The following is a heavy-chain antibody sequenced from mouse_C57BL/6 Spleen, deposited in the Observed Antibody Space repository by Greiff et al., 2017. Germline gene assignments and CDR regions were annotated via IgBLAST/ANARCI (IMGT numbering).Heavy chain of an antibody. CDR1: GYTFTSYW. D-gene: IGHD1-1*01. J-gene: IGHJ3*01. Sequence: QVQLQQPGAELVKPGASVKMSCKASGYTFTSYWITWVKQRPGQGLEWIGDIYPGSGSTNYNEKFKSKATLTVDTSSSTAYMQLSSLTSEDSAVYYCARNYYGSSPSFAYWGQGTLVTVSA. V-gene: IGHV1-55*01. CDR2: IYPGSGST. CDR3: ARNYYGSSPSFAY.